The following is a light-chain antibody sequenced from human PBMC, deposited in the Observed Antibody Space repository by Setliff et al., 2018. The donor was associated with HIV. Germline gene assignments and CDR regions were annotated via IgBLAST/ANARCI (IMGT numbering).Light chain of an antibody. Sequence: DIQMTQSPSSLSATVGDRVTITYQASQDITNFLNWYQQKPGKAPTLLIYDASNLETGVPSRFSGGGSGTDFSFTISSLQSEDIATYYCQQYDNVPLSFGEGTKVDIK. V-gene: IGKV1-33*01. J-gene: IGKJ4*01. CDR1: QDITNF. CDR3: QQYDNVPLS. CDR2: DAS.